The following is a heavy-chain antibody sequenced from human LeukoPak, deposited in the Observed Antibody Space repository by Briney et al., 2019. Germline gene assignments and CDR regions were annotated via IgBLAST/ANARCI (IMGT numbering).Heavy chain of an antibody. CDR2: ISAYNGNT. D-gene: IGHD3-22*01. CDR3: ARDVRYYDSSPNWFDP. CDR1: GYTFTSHG. V-gene: IGHV1-18*01. Sequence: ASVKVSCKASGYTFTSHGISWVRQAPGQGLEWMGWISAYNGNTNYAQKLQGRVTMTTDTSTSTAYMELRSLRSDDTAVYYCARDVRYYDSSPNWFDPWGQGTLVTVSS. J-gene: IGHJ5*02.